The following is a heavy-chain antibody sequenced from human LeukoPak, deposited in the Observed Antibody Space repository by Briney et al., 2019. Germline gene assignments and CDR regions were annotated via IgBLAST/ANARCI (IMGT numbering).Heavy chain of an antibody. CDR2: ISYDGSHT. CDR1: GFIFSNFA. J-gene: IGHJ6*03. V-gene: IGHV3-30*01. CDR3: AREEQELVRDYYYYMDV. Sequence: GGSLRLSCAASGFIFSNFAMHWVRQAPGKGLEWVALISYDGSHTYYADSMKGRFIISRDNSRNVLYLQMTSLSGDDSAVYYCAREEQELVRDYYYYMDVWGKGTTVTVSS. D-gene: IGHD6-13*01.